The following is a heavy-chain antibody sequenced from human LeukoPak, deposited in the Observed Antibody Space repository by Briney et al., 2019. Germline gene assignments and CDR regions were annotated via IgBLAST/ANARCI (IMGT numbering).Heavy chain of an antibody. CDR1: GGSFSGYY. D-gene: IGHD5-24*01. CDR3: ARVYRSRHGYSAFYYYYGMDV. V-gene: IGHV4-34*01. J-gene: IGHJ6*02. Sequence: PSETLSLTCAVYGGSFSGYYWSWIRQPPGKGLEWIGEINHGGSTNYNPSLKSRVTISVDTSKNQFSLKLSSVSAADTAVYYCARVYRSRHGYSAFYYYYGMDVWGQGTTVTVSS. CDR2: INHGGST.